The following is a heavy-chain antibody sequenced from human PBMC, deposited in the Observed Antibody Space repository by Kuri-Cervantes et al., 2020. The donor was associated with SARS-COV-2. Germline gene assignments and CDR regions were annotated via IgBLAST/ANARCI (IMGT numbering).Heavy chain of an antibody. D-gene: IGHD6-19*01. CDR1: GFTFSKYW. J-gene: IGHJ4*02. Sequence: GGSLRLSCAASGFTFSKYWMSWVRQAPGKGLEWVSYISSGSSTIYYADSVKGRFTISRDNAKNSLYLQMNSLRAEDTAVYYCARETRSIQTEKYSSGWPLIDYWGQGTLVTVSS. CDR3: ARETRSIQTEKYSSGWPLIDY. V-gene: IGHV3-48*04. CDR2: ISSGSSTI.